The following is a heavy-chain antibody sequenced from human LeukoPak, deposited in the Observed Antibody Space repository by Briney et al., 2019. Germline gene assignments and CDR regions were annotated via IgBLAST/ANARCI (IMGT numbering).Heavy chain of an antibody. D-gene: IGHD5-18*01. CDR1: GGSISSGSYY. V-gene: IGHV4-61*02. CDR3: ARGQLWSNFDY. CDR2: IYTSGST. Sequence: SETLSLTCTVSGGSISSGSYYWSWIRQPAGKGLEWIGRIYTSGSTNYNPSLKSRVTISVDTSKNQFSLKLSSVTAADTAVYYCARGQLWSNFDYWGQGTLVTVSS. J-gene: IGHJ4*02.